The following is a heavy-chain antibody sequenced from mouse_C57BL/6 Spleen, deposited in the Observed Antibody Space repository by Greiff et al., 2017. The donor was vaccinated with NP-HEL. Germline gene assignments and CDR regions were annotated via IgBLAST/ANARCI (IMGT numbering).Heavy chain of an antibody. CDR2: ISYDGSN. J-gene: IGHJ3*01. CDR3: AFSDGYYVPY. Sequence: EVKLEESGPGLVKPSQSLSLTCSVTGYSITSGYYWNWIRQFPGNKLEWMGYISYDGSNNYNPSLKNRISITRDTSKNQFFLKLNSVTTEDTATYYCAFSDGYYVPYWGQGTLVTVSA. D-gene: IGHD2-3*01. CDR1: GYSITSGYY. V-gene: IGHV3-6*01.